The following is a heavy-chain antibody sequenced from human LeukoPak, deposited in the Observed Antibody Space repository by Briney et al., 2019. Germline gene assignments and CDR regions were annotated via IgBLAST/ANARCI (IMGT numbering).Heavy chain of an antibody. D-gene: IGHD3-9*01. Sequence: PGASLRHSCAASGFTFSNYAMSWVRQAPGKGLEWVSAILGSGGSTYYADSVKGRFTVSRDNSKSTLYLQMNSLRAEDTALYYCAKWGDYDVLTGYYVPDYWGQGTLVTVSS. J-gene: IGHJ4*02. CDR2: ILGSGGST. CDR3: AKWGDYDVLTGYYVPDY. CDR1: GFTFSNYA. V-gene: IGHV3-23*01.